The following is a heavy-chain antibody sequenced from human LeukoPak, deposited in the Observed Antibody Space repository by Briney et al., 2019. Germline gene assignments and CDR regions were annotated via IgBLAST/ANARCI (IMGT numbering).Heavy chain of an antibody. J-gene: IGHJ3*02. CDR1: GFTFNNYW. D-gene: IGHD2-8*01. CDR3: ARVQGHPPNGLDI. Sequence: GGSLRLSCAASGFTFNNYWMHWVRQAPGKGLVWVSRINSDGSSTSYADAVKGRFTISRDNAKNTAYLQMNSQRAEDTAVYYCARVQGHPPNGLDIWGQGTMVTVSS. CDR2: INSDGSST. V-gene: IGHV3-74*01.